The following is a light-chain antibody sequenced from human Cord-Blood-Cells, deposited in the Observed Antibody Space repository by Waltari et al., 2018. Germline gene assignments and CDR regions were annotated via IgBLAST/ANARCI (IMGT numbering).Light chain of an antibody. CDR3: QQLTL. CDR1: QGISSY. CDR2: AAS. J-gene: IGKJ2*01. Sequence: IQLTQSPSSLSASVGDRVTITCRASQGISSYLACYQQKPGKAPKLLIYAASTLQSGVPSRFSGSGSGTDFTLTISSLQPEDFATYYCQQLTLFGQGTKLEIK. V-gene: IGKV1-9*01.